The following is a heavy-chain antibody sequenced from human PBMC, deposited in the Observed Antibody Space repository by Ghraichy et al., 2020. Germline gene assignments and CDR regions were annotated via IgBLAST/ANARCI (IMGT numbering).Heavy chain of an antibody. Sequence: SETLSLTCTVSGGSISSSSYYWGWIRQPPGKGLEWIGSIYYSGSTYYNPSLKSRVTISVDTSKNQFSLKLSSVTAADTAVYYCARLINEWGGYDAFDIWGQGTMVTVSS. J-gene: IGHJ3*02. CDR1: GGSISSSSYY. CDR2: IYYSGST. V-gene: IGHV4-39*01. D-gene: IGHD3-3*01. CDR3: ARLINEWGGYDAFDI.